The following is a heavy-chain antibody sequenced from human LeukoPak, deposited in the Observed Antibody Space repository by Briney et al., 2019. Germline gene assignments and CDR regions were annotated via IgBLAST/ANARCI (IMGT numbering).Heavy chain of an antibody. V-gene: IGHV4-39*01. J-gene: IGHJ6*02. CDR1: GGSISSSSYY. CDR3: ATPRGRGYSGYDSDSCYYYYGMDV. D-gene: IGHD5-12*01. CDR2: IYYSGST. Sequence: PSETLSLTCTVSGGSISSSSYYWGWIRQPPGKGLEWIGSIYYSGSTYYNPSLKSRVTISVDTSKNQFSLKLSSVTAADTAVYYCATPRGRGYSGYDSDSCYYYYGMDVWGQGTTVTVSS.